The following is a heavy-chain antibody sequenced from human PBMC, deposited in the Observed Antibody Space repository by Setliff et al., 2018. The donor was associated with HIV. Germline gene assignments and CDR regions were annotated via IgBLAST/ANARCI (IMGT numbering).Heavy chain of an antibody. CDR2: ISSSSSYI. D-gene: IGHD3-16*02. Sequence: GGSLRLSCAASGFTFSSYSMNWVRQAPGKGLEWVSSISSSSSYISYADSVKGRFTISRDNAKNSLYLQMNSLRAEDTAVYYCARDYVWGSYRYIDYWGQGTLVTVSS. J-gene: IGHJ4*02. V-gene: IGHV3-21*01. CDR1: GFTFSSYS. CDR3: ARDYVWGSYRYIDY.